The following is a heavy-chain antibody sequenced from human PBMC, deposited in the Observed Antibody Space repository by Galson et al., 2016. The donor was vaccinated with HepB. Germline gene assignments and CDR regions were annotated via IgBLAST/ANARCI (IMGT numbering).Heavy chain of an antibody. CDR2: IYPSGAGA. Sequence: SVKVSCKASGYTFSSFHLNWVRQAPGQGLEWMGIIYPSGAGASYAQKFQGRVTMTRDTSTSTVYMEMNSLTSEDTAIYYCARYYDSSGYFDYWGQGTLVTVSS. CDR3: ARYYDSSGYFDY. V-gene: IGHV1-46*01. J-gene: IGHJ4*01. CDR1: GYTFSSFH. D-gene: IGHD3-22*01.